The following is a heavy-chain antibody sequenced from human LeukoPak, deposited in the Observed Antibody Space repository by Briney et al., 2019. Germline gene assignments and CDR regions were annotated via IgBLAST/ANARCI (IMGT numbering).Heavy chain of an antibody. CDR2: INSDGRST. Sequence: PGGSLRLSCAASGFTFSSFGMHWVRQAPGKGLVWVSRINSDGRSTSYADSVKGRFTISRDNTKNTLYLQMNSLRVEDTAVYYCARDQLYCTGGICYFDYWGQGTLVTVSS. J-gene: IGHJ4*02. CDR1: GFTFSSFG. CDR3: ARDQLYCTGGICYFDY. D-gene: IGHD2-8*02. V-gene: IGHV3-74*01.